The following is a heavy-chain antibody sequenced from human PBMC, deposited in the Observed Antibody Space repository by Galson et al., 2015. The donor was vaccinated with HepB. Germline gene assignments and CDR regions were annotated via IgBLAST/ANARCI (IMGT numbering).Heavy chain of an antibody. J-gene: IGHJ6*02. CDR1: GYTFTDYY. D-gene: IGHD6-13*01. V-gene: IGHV1-69-2*01. Sequence: VKVSCKVSGYTFTDYYMHWVQQAPGKGLEWMGLVDPEDGETIYAEKFQGRVTITADTSTDTAYMELSSLRSEDTAVYYCATSRGSSWPRTAVPIIYGMDVWGQGTTVTVSS. CDR2: VDPEDGET. CDR3: ATSRGSSWPRTAVPIIYGMDV.